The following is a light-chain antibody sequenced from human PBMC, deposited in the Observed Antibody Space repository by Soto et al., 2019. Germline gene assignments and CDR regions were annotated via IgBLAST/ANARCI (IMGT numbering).Light chain of an antibody. CDR2: GAS. Sequence: IQLTQSPSFLSACVGDRVTITCRASQGIRSYLAWYQQRPGKAPELLIYGASTLRPGGASRFSGSGSGTEFTLTISSLQPEDFATYFCQQLNTFPPFFTFGPGTKADIK. CDR3: QQLNTFPPFFT. V-gene: IGKV1-9*01. J-gene: IGKJ3*01. CDR1: QGIRSY.